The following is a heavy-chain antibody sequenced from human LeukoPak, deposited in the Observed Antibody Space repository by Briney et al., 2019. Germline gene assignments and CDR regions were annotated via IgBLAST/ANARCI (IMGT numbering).Heavy chain of an antibody. D-gene: IGHD3-3*01. J-gene: IGHJ4*02. Sequence: GASVKVSCKASGYTFTSYYMHWVRQAPGQGLEWMGIINPSGGSTSYAQKFQGRVTMTRDTSTSTVYMELSSPRSEDTAVYYCARGIRKDYDFWSGLDYWGQGTLVTVSS. CDR1: GYTFTSYY. CDR3: ARGIRKDYDFWSGLDY. V-gene: IGHV1-46*01. CDR2: INPSGGST.